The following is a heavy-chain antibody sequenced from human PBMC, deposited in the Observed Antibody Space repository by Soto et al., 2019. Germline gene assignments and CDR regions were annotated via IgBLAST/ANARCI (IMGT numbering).Heavy chain of an antibody. Sequence: SETLSLTCTVSGGSIGSYYWSWIRQPPGKGLEWVGYIYYSGSTNYNPSLKSRVTISVDTSKNQFSLKLSSVTAADTAVYYCASTPFVYYDILTGTAFDIWGQGTMVTVSS. J-gene: IGHJ3*02. CDR2: IYYSGST. D-gene: IGHD3-9*01. V-gene: IGHV4-59*01. CDR1: GGSIGSYY. CDR3: ASTPFVYYDILTGTAFDI.